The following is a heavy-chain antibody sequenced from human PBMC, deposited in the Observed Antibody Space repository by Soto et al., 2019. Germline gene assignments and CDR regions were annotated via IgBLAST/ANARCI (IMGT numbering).Heavy chain of an antibody. J-gene: IGHJ4*02. CDR1: GFTFSSYS. CDR2: ISGSSSTI. V-gene: IGHV3-48*01. Sequence: EVQLVESGGGLVQPGGSLRLSCAATGFTFSSYSMNWVRQAPGKGLEWISDISGSSSTIYYADSVEGRFTISRDNAKNSLYLQMSSVRAEDTSVYYCARDRGEAYWGQGTLVTVSS. D-gene: IGHD3-10*01. CDR3: ARDRGEAY.